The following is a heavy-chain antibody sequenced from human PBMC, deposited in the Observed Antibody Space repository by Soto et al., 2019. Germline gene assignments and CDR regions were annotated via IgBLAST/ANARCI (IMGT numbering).Heavy chain of an antibody. D-gene: IGHD6-6*01. CDR2: IYETESA. CDR1: GESISSGGYY. Sequence: QVQLQESGPGLVKPSQTLSLTCSVSGESISSGGYYWSWIRHLPGKGLEWIGYIYETESAYYNPSPRSRVSISMDTSEHHFAMRLTSVTAAASAVYYCARASSSSSAADYWGQGLQVTVSS. CDR3: ARASSSSSAADY. J-gene: IGHJ4*02. V-gene: IGHV4-31*03.